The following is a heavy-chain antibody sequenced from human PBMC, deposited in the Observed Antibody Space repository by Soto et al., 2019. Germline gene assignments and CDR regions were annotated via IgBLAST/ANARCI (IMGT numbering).Heavy chain of an antibody. Sequence: SETLSLTCTVSGGSISSGDYYWSWIRQPPGKGLEWIGYIYYSGSTYYNPSLKSRVTISVDTSKNQFSLKLSSVTAADTAVYYCARGRFHCSSTSCYPDFNWFDPWGQGTLVTVSS. D-gene: IGHD2-2*01. CDR1: GGSISSGDYY. J-gene: IGHJ5*02. CDR2: IYYSGST. CDR3: ARGRFHCSSTSCYPDFNWFDP. V-gene: IGHV4-30-4*01.